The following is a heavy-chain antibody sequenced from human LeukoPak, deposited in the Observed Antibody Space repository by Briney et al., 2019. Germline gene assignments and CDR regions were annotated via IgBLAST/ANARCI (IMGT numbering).Heavy chain of an antibody. CDR2: ISYDGSNK. Sequence: GGSLRLSCAASGFTFSSYGMHWVRQAPGKGLEGVAVISYDGSNKYYADSVKGRFTISRDNSKNTLYLQMNSLRAEDTAVYYCAKVPRSSGYSRGYAFDIWGQGTMVTVSS. CDR3: AKVPRSSGYSRGYAFDI. J-gene: IGHJ3*02. V-gene: IGHV3-30*18. D-gene: IGHD3-22*01. CDR1: GFTFSSYG.